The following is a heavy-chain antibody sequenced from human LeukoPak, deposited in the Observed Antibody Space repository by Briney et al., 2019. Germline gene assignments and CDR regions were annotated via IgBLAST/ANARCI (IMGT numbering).Heavy chain of an antibody. CDR2: ISHTSVTI. Sequence: GGSLRLSCAASGFNFKTSTMIWFRQTPERGLEWVAYISHTSVTIYYADSVKGRFTISRDNDKNSLYLQMNSLRVEDTAVYYCARWGGSGTFWDGFDIWGQGTMVTVSS. J-gene: IGHJ3*02. CDR3: ARWGGSGTFWDGFDI. D-gene: IGHD3-10*01. CDR1: GFNFKTST. V-gene: IGHV3-48*01.